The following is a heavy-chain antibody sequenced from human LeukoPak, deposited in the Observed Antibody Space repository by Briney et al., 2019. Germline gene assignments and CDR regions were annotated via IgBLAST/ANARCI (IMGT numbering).Heavy chain of an antibody. CDR2: INGDGSHS. J-gene: IGHJ4*02. V-gene: IGHV3-7*03. CDR1: GFIFSSYA. CDR3: VKNSGWYCLDY. Sequence: GGSLRLSCAASGFIFSSYAMTWVRQAPGKGLERVADINGDGSHSYCVDSVKGRFTLSRDNAKNSLFLQMNSLRAEDTAVYYCVKNSGWYCLDYWGQGTLVTVSS. D-gene: IGHD6-13*01.